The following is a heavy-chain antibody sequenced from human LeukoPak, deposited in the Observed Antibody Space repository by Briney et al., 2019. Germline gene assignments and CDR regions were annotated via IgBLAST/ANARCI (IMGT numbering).Heavy chain of an antibody. Sequence: PGGSLRLSCAASGFTFSDSYMSWIRRAAGKGLEWISYISSTSSHTNYADSVKGRFTISRDNAKRSLYLQMNSLRAEDTAVYYRARGSARWFDPWGQGTLVTVSS. V-gene: IGHV3-11*05. J-gene: IGHJ5*02. CDR2: ISSTSSHT. CDR3: ARGSARWFDP. CDR1: GFTFSDSY.